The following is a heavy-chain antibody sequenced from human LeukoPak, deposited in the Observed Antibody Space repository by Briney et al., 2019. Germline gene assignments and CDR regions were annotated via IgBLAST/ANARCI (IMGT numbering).Heavy chain of an antibody. V-gene: IGHV4-39*01. J-gene: IGHJ4*02. D-gene: IGHD4-23*01. CDR1: GGSSSSSSYY. Sequence: SETLSLTCSVSGGSSSSSSYYWGGIPQPPGGGLEWNGSIHDSGSTDDNPSLKSRVTISVDTSKNQFSLKLSSMTAADTAVYYCARLYGGNSNNYYCDYWGQGTLVTVSS. CDR3: ARLYGGNSNNYYCDY. CDR2: IHDSGST.